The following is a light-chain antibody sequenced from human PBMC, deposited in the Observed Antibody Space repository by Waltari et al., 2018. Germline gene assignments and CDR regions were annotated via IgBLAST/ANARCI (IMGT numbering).Light chain of an antibody. CDR1: QIISRA. CDR3: QHYVRLPVT. CDR2: DVS. Sequence: EIMLTQSPGTLSLSPGDRATLSCRASQIISRALAWYQQKPVQAPRLLIYDVSTRASGIPDRFSGSGSGTDFSLTISRLEPEDFAVYYCQHYVRLPVTFGQGTKLEFK. V-gene: IGKV3-20*01. J-gene: IGKJ1*01.